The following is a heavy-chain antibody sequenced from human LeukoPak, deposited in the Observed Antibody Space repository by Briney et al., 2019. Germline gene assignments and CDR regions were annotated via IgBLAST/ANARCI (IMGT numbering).Heavy chain of an antibody. Sequence: GGSLRLSCAASGFTFSSYGMHWVRQAPGKGLEWVAVISYDGSNKYYADSVKGRFTISRDNSKNTLYLQMNSLRAEDTAVYYCAKERTGYSSSWYAFDIWGQRTMVTVSS. V-gene: IGHV3-30*18. CDR1: GFTFSSYG. J-gene: IGHJ3*02. D-gene: IGHD6-13*01. CDR3: AKERTGYSSSWYAFDI. CDR2: ISYDGSNK.